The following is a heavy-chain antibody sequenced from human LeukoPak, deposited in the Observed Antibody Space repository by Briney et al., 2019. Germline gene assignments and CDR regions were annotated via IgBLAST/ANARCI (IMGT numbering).Heavy chain of an antibody. D-gene: IGHD6-19*01. CDR3: AREGTVAVSYFHY. Sequence: SETLSLTCAVYGGSFSGYYWIWIRQPPGKGLEWIGEINHSGSTNYNPSLKSRVTISVDTSKNQFSLKLSSVTAADTAVYYCAREGTVAVSYFHYWGQGTLVTVSS. CDR1: GGSFSGYY. V-gene: IGHV4-34*01. J-gene: IGHJ4*02. CDR2: INHSGST.